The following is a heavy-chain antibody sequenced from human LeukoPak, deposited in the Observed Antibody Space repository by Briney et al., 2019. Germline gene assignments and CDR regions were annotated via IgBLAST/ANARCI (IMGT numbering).Heavy chain of an antibody. CDR1: GGSISSYY. D-gene: IGHD3-16*01. V-gene: IGHV4-4*07. J-gene: IGHJ4*02. CDR2: INTSGGT. Sequence: SETLSLTCTVSGGSISSYYWSWIRQPAGKRLEWIGRINTSGGTNYKPSLRSRVTMSVDTSNNQFSLKLNSVTAADTAVYYCARDNRGYDYWGQGTLVTVSS. CDR3: ARDNRGYDY.